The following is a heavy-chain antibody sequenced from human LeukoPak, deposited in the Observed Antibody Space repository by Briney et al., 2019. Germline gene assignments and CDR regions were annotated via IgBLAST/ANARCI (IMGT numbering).Heavy chain of an antibody. CDR2: ISTSGSP. D-gene: IGHD4/OR15-4a*01. CDR1: GGSISNYY. Sequence: SETLSLTCTVSGGSISNYYWSWIRQTAGKGLEWIGLISTSGSPNYNPSLKSRVTMSVDTSKNQFSLKLSSVTAADTTVYYCARDLTTPPYNWFDPWGQGTLVTVSS. CDR3: ARDLTTPPYNWFDP. V-gene: IGHV4-4*07. J-gene: IGHJ5*02.